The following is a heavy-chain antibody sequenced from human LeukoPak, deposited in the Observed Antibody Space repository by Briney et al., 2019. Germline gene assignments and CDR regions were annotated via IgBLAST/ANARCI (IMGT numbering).Heavy chain of an antibody. D-gene: IGHD3-3*01. V-gene: IGHV3-49*04. CDR3: TRDHDFWSGPFDV. CDR2: IRRKGYGGTT. J-gene: IGHJ6*04. CDR1: GFTFSGYW. Sequence: GGSLRLSCAASGFTFSGYWMSWVRQAPGKGLEWVGFIRRKGYGGTTEYAPSVKGRFIISRDDSKSTAYLQMNSLKTEDTAVYYCTRDHDFWSGPFDVWGKGTTVTVSS.